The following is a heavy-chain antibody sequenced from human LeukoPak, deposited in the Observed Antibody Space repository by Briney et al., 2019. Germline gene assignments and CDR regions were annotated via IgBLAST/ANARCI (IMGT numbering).Heavy chain of an antibody. CDR1: GVSISNYY. J-gene: IGHJ4*02. Sequence: SETLSLTCGVSGVSISNYYWSRVRQSPTQWLEWVGEITHSGYTNYNPSLKSRVTMSIDTSKNQFSLKLTSVTAADAGVYYCTRAVAGHPDWGQGTLVTVSS. CDR2: ITHSGYT. D-gene: IGHD6-19*01. V-gene: IGHV4-34*01. CDR3: TRAVAGHPD.